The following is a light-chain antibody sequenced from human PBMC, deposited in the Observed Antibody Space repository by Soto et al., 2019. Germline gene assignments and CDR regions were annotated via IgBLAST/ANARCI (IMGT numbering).Light chain of an antibody. CDR3: QQYNSYSL. V-gene: IGKV1-5*01. CDR1: QSISSW. J-gene: IGKJ1*01. CDR2: DAS. Sequence: DIQMTQSPSTLSASVEDRVTITCRASQSISSWLAWYQQKPGKAPKLLIYDASSLESGVPSRFSGSGSGTEFTLTISSLQSDDFATYYCQQYNSYSLFGQGTKVEIK.